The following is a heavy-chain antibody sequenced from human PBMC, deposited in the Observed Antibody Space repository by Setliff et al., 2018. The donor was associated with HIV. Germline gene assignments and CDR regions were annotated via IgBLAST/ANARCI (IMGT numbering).Heavy chain of an antibody. V-gene: IGHV4-4*07. J-gene: IGHJ4*02. CDR1: DDSISSNY. CDR2: IYTGGRT. Sequence: SETLSLTCTVSDDSISSNYWSWIRQSAGKGLEWVGRIYTGGRTNYNPSLTGRVTMSVDTSKNQFSLNLSSVTAADTAVYYCARDRMPMASWVPDKWGQGTLVTVSS. D-gene: IGHD2-2*01. CDR3: ARDRMPMASWVPDK.